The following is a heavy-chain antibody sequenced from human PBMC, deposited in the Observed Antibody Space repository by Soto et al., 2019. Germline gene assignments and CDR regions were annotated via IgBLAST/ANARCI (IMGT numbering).Heavy chain of an antibody. V-gene: IGHV3-23*01. CDR2: ISGSGGST. Sequence: EVQLLESGGGLVQPGGSLRLSCAASGFTFSSYAMSWVRQAPGKGLEWVSAISGSGGSTYYADSVKGRFTISRDNSKNTLYLQMNSLRAEDTAVYYFAKLVSGSDAFDIWGQGTMGTVSS. CDR1: GFTFSSYA. D-gene: IGHD3-10*01. J-gene: IGHJ3*02. CDR3: AKLVSGSDAFDI.